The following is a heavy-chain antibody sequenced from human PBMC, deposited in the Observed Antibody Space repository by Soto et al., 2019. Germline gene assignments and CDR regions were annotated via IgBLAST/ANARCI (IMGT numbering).Heavy chain of an antibody. CDR2: IYNSGST. Sequence: QVQLQEAGPGLVKPSQTLSLTCTVSGGSISSGDDFWTWIRQPPGKGLEWIGYIYNSGSTYYNPSIKSGRTMPGDTSMDQFSLKLSSVTAADTAVYYCARDRAKWKHYYYYGMDVRGKGTTVTVSS. J-gene: IGHJ6*04. CDR1: GGSISSGDDF. CDR3: ARDRAKWKHYYYYGMDV. D-gene: IGHD1-20*01. V-gene: IGHV4-30-4*01.